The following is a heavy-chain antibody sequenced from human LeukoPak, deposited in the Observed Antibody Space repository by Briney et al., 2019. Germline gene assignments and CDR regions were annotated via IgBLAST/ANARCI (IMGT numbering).Heavy chain of an antibody. CDR2: IYYSGST. V-gene: IGHV4-39*01. CDR3: ARHRGLRPKCIDY. J-gene: IGHJ4*02. CDR1: GGSISSSSYY. D-gene: IGHD4-17*01. Sequence: SSETLSLTCTVSGGSISSSSYYWGWIRQPPGKGLEWIGSIYYSGSTNYNPSLKSRVTISVDTSKNQFSLKLSSVTAADTAVYYCARHRGLRPKCIDYWGQGTLVIVSS.